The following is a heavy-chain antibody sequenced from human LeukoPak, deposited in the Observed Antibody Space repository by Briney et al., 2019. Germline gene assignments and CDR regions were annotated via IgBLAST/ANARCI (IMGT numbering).Heavy chain of an antibody. CDR3: ARHGPYSSSWYYFDY. CDR1: GDSISNYY. D-gene: IGHD6-13*01. J-gene: IGHJ4*02. Sequence: SETLSPTCTVSGDSISNYYWSWLRQPPGKGLEWIGYMYHSGTTNYNPSLKSRVTTSVDTSKNQFSLKLSSVTAADTAVYYCARHGPYSSSWYYFDYWGQGTLVTVSS. CDR2: MYHSGTT. V-gene: IGHV4-59*08.